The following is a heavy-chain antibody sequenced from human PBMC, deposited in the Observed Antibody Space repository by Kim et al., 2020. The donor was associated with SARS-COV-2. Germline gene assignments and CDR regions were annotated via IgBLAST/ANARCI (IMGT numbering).Heavy chain of an antibody. Sequence: ANDARKFQGRVTITADESTSTAYMELSRLRSEDTAVYYCARDRGRGAFDIWGQGTMVTVSS. D-gene: IGHD3-10*01. J-gene: IGHJ3*02. CDR3: ARDRGRGAFDI. CDR2: A. V-gene: IGHV1-69*01.